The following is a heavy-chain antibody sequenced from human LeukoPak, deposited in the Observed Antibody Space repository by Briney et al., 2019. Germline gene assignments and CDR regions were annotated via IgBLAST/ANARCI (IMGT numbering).Heavy chain of an antibody. J-gene: IGHJ5*02. CDR3: ATDWPHMRIAARKGPYNWFDP. V-gene: IGHV1-24*01. CDR1: GYTLTELS. Sequence: ASVKVSCKVSGYTLTELSMHWVRQAPGKGLEWMGGFDPEDGETIYAQKFQGRVTMTEDTSTDTAYMELSSLRSEDTAVYYCATDWPHMRIAARKGPYNWFDPWGQGTPVTVSS. CDR2: FDPEDGET. D-gene: IGHD6-6*01.